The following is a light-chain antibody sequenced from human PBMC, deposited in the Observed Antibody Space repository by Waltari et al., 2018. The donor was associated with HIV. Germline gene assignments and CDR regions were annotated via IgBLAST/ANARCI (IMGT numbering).Light chain of an antibody. V-gene: IGKV1-5*03. CDR3: QQYKTSSPWT. CDR1: QSIDTW. J-gene: IGKJ1*01. CDR2: KAS. Sequence: DIQMTQSPPTLSSSVGDRVTITCRASQSIDTWLAWYQQKAGRAPKLLIYKASSLESGVPSRFSGSGSGTECTLTISSLQPDDFATYYCQQYKTSSPWTFGQGTKVDI.